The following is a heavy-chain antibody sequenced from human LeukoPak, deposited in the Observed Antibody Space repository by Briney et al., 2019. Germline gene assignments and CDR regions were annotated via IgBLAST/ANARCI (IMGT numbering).Heavy chain of an antibody. J-gene: IGHJ3*02. CDR2: ISSSSSYI. D-gene: IGHD2-21*02. V-gene: IGHV3-21*01. CDR3: ARDTVLYCGGDCHVGQALDI. Sequence: GGSLRLSCAASGFTFSSYSMNWVRQAPGKGLEWVSSISSSSSYIYYADSVKGRFTISRDNAKNSLYLQMNSLRAEDTAVYYCARDTVLYCGGDCHVGQALDIWGQGTMVTVSS. CDR1: GFTFSSYS.